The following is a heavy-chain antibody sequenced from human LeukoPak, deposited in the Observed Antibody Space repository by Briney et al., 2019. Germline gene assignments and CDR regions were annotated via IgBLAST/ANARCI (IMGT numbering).Heavy chain of an antibody. CDR3: ARDNGYCSGGSCYLLGY. J-gene: IGHJ4*02. CDR1: GGTFSSYA. D-gene: IGHD2-15*01. V-gene: IGHV1-69*05. CDR2: IIPIFGTA. Sequence: ASVKVSCKASGGTFSSYAISWVRQAPGQGLEWMGGIIPIFGTANYAQKFQGRVTITTDESTSTAYMELSSLRSEDTAVYYCARDNGYCSGGSCYLLGYWGQGTLVTVSS.